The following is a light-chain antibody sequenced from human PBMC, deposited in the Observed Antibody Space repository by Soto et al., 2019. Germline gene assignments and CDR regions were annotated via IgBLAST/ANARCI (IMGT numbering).Light chain of an antibody. J-gene: IGLJ1*01. CDR2: GNS. Sequence: QAVVTQLPSVSGAPGQRVTISCTGSSSNIGAGYDVHWYQQLPGTAPKLLIYGNSNRPSGVPDRFSGSKSGTSASLAITGLQAEDEADYYCQSYDSSLSAYYVFGTGTKLTVL. V-gene: IGLV1-40*01. CDR1: SSNIGAGYD. CDR3: QSYDSSLSAYYV.